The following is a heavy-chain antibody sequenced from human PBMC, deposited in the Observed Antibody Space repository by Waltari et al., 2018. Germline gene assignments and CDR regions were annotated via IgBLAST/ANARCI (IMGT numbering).Heavy chain of an antibody. Sequence: EVQLVESGGGLVKPGGSLRLSCVVSGLNFRSYSMNWVRQAPGKRLEWVSYISDGSDYSYYADSVKGRFTISRDNAKNSLYLQMNRLRTDDTAVYYCARDFYCSDGRCTDYWGQGTLVTVSS. CDR2: ISDGSDYS. V-gene: IGHV3-21*01. J-gene: IGHJ4*02. D-gene: IGHD2-15*01. CDR3: ARDFYCSDGRCTDY. CDR1: GLNFRSYS.